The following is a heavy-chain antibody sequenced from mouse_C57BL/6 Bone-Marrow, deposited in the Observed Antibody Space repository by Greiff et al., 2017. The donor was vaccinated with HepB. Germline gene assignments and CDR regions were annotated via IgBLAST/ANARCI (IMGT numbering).Heavy chain of an antibody. CDR3: AIHYYYGSSYYWYFDG. D-gene: IGHD1-1*01. J-gene: IGHJ1*03. Sequence: EVKLQESGPELVKPGASVKISCKASGYSFTDYNMNWVKQSNGKSLEWIGVINPNYGTTSYNQKFKGKATLTADQSSSTAYMQLNSLTSEDSAVYYCAIHYYYGSSYYWYFDGWGTGTTVTVSS. V-gene: IGHV1-39*01. CDR1: GYSFTDYN. CDR2: INPNYGTT.